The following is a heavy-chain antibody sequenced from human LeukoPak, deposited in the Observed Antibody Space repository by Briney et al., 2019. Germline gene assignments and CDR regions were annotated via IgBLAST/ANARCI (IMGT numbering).Heavy chain of an antibody. Sequence: SETLSLTCAISDGSISSSNWWTWVRQPPGKGLECVGEIYLRGNTNYNPSLESRVTISVDESKTQLSLRLESVTAADTAVYYCARGTITPVTDSWGPGTLVTVSS. D-gene: IGHD4-17*01. CDR3: ARGTITPVTDS. J-gene: IGHJ4*02. CDR2: IYLRGNT. CDR1: DGSISSSNW. V-gene: IGHV4-4*02.